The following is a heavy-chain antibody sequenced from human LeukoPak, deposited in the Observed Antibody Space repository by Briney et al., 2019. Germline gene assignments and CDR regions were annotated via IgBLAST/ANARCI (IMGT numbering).Heavy chain of an antibody. V-gene: IGHV3-48*02. CDR3: GRVDYGDYGFYY. J-gene: IGHJ4*02. Sequence: GGSLRLSCAASGFAFNPYTMNWVRQAPGKGLEWVSYISGGSSTIYYADSVKGRFTISRDNAKNPLYLQMNSLTDEDTAVYYCGRVDYGDYGFYYWGQGTLVTVSS. CDR1: GFAFNPYT. CDR2: ISGGSSTI. D-gene: IGHD4-17*01.